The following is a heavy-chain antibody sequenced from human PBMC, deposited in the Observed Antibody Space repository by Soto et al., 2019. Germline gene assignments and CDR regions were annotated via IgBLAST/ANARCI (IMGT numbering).Heavy chain of an antibody. CDR2: ISGSGGST. J-gene: IGHJ6*02. V-gene: IGHV3-23*01. Sequence: GGSLRLSCAASGFTFSSYAMSWVRQAPGKGLEWVSAISGSGGSTYYADSVKGRFTISRDNSKNTLYLQMNSLRAEDTAVYYCAKEGRYFDWLSYYYYGMDVWGQGTTVTVSS. CDR1: GFTFSSYA. CDR3: AKEGRYFDWLSYYYYGMDV. D-gene: IGHD3-9*01.